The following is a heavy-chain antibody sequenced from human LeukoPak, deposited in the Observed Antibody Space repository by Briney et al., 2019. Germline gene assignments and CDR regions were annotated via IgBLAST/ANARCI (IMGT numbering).Heavy chain of an antibody. J-gene: IGHJ6*03. Sequence: SETLSLTCTVSGGSISSYYWSWIRQPPGKGLEWIGYIHYSGSTNYNPSLKSRVTISVDTSKNQFSLKLSSVTAADTAVYYCARTTEGYCRGRSCYSYYYYMDVWGEGTTVTVSS. CDR2: IHYSGST. CDR3: ARTTEGYCRGRSCYSYYYYMDV. D-gene: IGHD2-15*01. CDR1: GGSISSYY. V-gene: IGHV4-59*01.